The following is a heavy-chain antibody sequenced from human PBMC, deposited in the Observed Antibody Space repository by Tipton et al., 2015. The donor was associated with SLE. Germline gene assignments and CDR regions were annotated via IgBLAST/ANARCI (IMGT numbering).Heavy chain of an antibody. J-gene: IGHJ4*02. CDR3: ARDPGSGNSDLGY. Sequence: TLSLTCTVSGGSISSSSYYWGWIRQPPGKGLEWIGSIYYSGSTYYNPSLKSRVTISVDTSKNQFSLKLSSVTAADTAVYYCARDPGSGNSDLGYRGQGTLVTVSS. CDR1: GGSISSSSYY. CDR2: IYYSGST. D-gene: IGHD4-23*01. V-gene: IGHV4-39*07.